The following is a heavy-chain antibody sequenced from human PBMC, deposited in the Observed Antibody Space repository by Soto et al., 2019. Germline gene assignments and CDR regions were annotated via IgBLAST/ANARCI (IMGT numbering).Heavy chain of an antibody. CDR1: CGSPSRGCFY. D-gene: IGHD3-3*01. Sequence: ALFPTSTVSCGSPSRGCFYLSWVRQHPGKGLEWIGYIYYSGSTYYNPSLKSRVTISVDTSKNQFSLKLSSVTAADTAVYYCARAATIFDPFDYWGQGTLVTVSS. CDR3: ARAATIFDPFDY. J-gene: IGHJ4*02. V-gene: IGHV4-31*03. CDR2: IYYSGST.